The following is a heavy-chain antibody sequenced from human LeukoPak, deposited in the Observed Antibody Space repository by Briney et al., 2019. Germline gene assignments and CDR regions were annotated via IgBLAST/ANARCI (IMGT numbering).Heavy chain of an antibody. D-gene: IGHD6-6*01. Sequence: GASVKVSCKASGYTFTSYGISWVRQAPGQGLVCMGWTNTYNGNTNYAQNLQDRVTMTIDTSTSTAYMELRSLRFDDTAVYYCVRVSSSRGKLDAFDIWGQGTMVTVSS. CDR3: VRVSSSRGKLDAFDI. CDR1: GYTFTSYG. J-gene: IGHJ3*02. CDR2: TNTYNGNT. V-gene: IGHV1-18*01.